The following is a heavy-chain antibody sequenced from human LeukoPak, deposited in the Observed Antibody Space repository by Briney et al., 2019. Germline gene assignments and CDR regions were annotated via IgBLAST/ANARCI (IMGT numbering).Heavy chain of an antibody. V-gene: IGHV3-23*01. CDR2: ISGSGGST. CDR3: VREGPRGLAFDI. Sequence: GGSLRLSCAASGSTFRSHDMSWVRQAPGKGLEWVSGISGSGGSTFYADYVKGRFTISRDNSKNTLYLQMNGLRVEDTAIYYCVREGPRGLAFDIWGQGTMVTVSS. CDR1: GSTFRSHD. J-gene: IGHJ3*02.